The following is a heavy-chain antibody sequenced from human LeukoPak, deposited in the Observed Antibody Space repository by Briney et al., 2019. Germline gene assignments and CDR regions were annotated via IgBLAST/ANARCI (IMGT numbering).Heavy chain of an antibody. D-gene: IGHD3-10*01. Sequence: SETLSLTCAVYGGSFSGYYWSWIRQPPGKGLEWIGEINHSGSTNYNPSLKSRVTISVDTSKNQFSLKLSSVTAADTAVYYCAGHRGAPAQRRVRGTDWFDPWGQGTLVTVSS. J-gene: IGHJ5*02. CDR2: INHSGST. CDR1: GGSFSGYY. CDR3: AGHRGAPAQRRVRGTDWFDP. V-gene: IGHV4-34*01.